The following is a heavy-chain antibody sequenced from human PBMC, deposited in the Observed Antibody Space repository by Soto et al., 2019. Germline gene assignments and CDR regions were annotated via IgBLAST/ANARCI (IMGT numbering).Heavy chain of an antibody. CDR1: GYTFTSYG. D-gene: IGHD2-2*01. Sequence: QVQLVQSGAEVKLPAASVKVSCKAPGYTFTSYGINWVRQAPGQGLGWIAWISAYNGNTKYAQKFQGRVTMTTDTSTSTAYMELRSLRSDDTAVYYCARGHGNTGSCYVEGGWFDPWGQGTLVTVSS. J-gene: IGHJ5*02. CDR2: ISAYNGNT. CDR3: ARGHGNTGSCYVEGGWFDP. V-gene: IGHV1-18*01.